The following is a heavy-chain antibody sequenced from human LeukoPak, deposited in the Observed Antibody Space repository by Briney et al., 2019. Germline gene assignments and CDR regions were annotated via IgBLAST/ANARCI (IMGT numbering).Heavy chain of an antibody. CDR3: ARNSSSWYPVSGSDGYDI. CDR2: IKQDGGEK. CDR1: GFTFNSYW. J-gene: IGHJ3*02. Sequence: GGSLRLSCAASGFTFNSYWMTWVRQAPGKGLEWVANIKQDGGEKNYVDSVKGRFTISRDNAQNSLYLQMNSLRAEDTALYYCARNSSSWYPVSGSDGYDIWGQGTMVTVSS. D-gene: IGHD6-13*01. V-gene: IGHV3-7*03.